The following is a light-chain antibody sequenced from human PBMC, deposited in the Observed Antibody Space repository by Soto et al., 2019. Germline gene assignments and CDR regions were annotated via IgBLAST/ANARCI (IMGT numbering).Light chain of an antibody. CDR1: ENLRPF. CDR3: KNYNNWIAS. J-gene: IGKJ4*01. CDR2: DAS. V-gene: IGKV3-11*01. Sequence: EIVLPQSPATLSLSPGESSTLSGRATENLRPFLAWYQQKAGQANRLLIYDASNRATGIPVRFSGSGSGTEFTLTISSLQSEDFAVYYCKNYNNWIASVGGGNKVDIK.